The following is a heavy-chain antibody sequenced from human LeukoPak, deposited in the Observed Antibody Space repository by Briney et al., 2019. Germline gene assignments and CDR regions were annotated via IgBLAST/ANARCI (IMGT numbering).Heavy chain of an antibody. CDR1: GVSISSDY. Sequence: SETLSLTCSVSGVSISSDYWSWIRQPPGKGLEWIGYIYYSGYTNYNPSLKSRVTISVDTSKNQFSLKLSSVTAADTAVYYCASSKTNGDSSGWYAWFDPWGQGTLVTVSS. V-gene: IGHV4-59*01. J-gene: IGHJ5*02. D-gene: IGHD6-19*01. CDR3: ASSKTNGDSSGWYAWFDP. CDR2: IYYSGYT.